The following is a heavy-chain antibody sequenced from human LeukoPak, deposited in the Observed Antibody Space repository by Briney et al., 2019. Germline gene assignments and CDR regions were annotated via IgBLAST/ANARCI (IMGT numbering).Heavy chain of an antibody. J-gene: IGHJ5*02. D-gene: IGHD6-19*01. Sequence: ASVKVSCKASGYTFTSYDINWVRQATGQGLEWMGWMNPNSGNTGYAQKFQGRVTMTRNTSISTAYMELSSLRSEDTAVYYCARASGWYEGVRFDPWGQGTLVTVSS. V-gene: IGHV1-8*01. CDR2: MNPNSGNT. CDR1: GYTFTSYD. CDR3: ARASGWYEGVRFDP.